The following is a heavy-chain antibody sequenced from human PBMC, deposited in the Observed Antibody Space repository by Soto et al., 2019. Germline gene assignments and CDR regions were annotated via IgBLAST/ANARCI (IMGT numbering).Heavy chain of an antibody. J-gene: IGHJ4*02. CDR1: GYTFAAYY. Sequence: ASVKVSCKTSGYTFAAYYIHWIRQAPGQGLEWIGWINPTSGGTVYAQNFQDRVTMTRDTSISTAYMELRRLNSDDTAVYYCARDPAYGDYWGYFFDSWGQGTPVTVSS. CDR2: INPTSGGT. V-gene: IGHV1-2*02. D-gene: IGHD4-17*01. CDR3: ARDPAYGDYWGYFFDS.